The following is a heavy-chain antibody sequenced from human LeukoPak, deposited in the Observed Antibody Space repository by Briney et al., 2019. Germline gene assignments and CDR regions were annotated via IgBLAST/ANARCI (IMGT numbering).Heavy chain of an antibody. J-gene: IGHJ3*02. CDR3: ARNRAFGTFDAFDM. V-gene: IGHV3-30*02. CDR1: GFSFSNHG. D-gene: IGHD3-10*01. Sequence: GGSLRLSCAASGFSFSNHGMHWVRQAPGKGLEWLAFIRYDGTDESYGASVRGRLTISRDDSLNTVYLQMDSLGHDDTAVYYCARNRAFGTFDAFDMWGQGTMVTVSS. CDR2: IRYDGTDE.